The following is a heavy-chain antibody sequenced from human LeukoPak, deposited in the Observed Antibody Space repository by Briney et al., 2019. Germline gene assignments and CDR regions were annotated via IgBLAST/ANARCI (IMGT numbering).Heavy chain of an antibody. J-gene: IGHJ4*02. V-gene: IGHV4-61*02. CDR2: IYTSGST. Sequence: PSQTLSLTCTVFGGSISSGSYYWSWIRQPAGKGLEWIGRIYTSGSTNYNPSLKSRVTISVDTSKNQFSLKLSSVTAADTAVYYCASFTYYYDSSGYATYDYWGQGTLVTVSS. D-gene: IGHD3-22*01. CDR3: ASFTYYYDSSGYATYDY. CDR1: GGSISSGSYY.